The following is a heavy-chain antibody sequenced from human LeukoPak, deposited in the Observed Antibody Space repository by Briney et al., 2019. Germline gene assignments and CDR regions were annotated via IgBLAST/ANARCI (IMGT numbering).Heavy chain of an antibody. CDR3: AKDYYDSSGYRPFDY. Sequence: GGSLRLSCAASGFTFSSYGMHWVRQAPGKGLEWVAFIRYDGSNKYYADSVKGRFTISRDNSKNTLYLQMNSLRAEDTAVYYCAKDYYDSSGYRPFDYWGQGTLVTVSS. CDR2: IRYDGSNK. V-gene: IGHV3-30*02. J-gene: IGHJ4*02. CDR1: GFTFSSYG. D-gene: IGHD3-22*01.